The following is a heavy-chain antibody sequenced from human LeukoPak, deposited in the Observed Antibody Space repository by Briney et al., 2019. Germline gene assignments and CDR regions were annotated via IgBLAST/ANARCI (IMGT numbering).Heavy chain of an antibody. V-gene: IGHV1-58*01. CDR3: AVDRAPTDPYKWVDP. Sequence: GASVKVSCKASGFTFSTSSVEWMRQARGQSPEWIGWIVVGSGDTNYAQKFQERVSITREMSTNTAYMELSSLRYEDTAVYYCAVDRAPTDPYKWVDPWGQGTQVIVSS. J-gene: IGHJ5*02. D-gene: IGHD1-1*01. CDR1: GFTFSTSS. CDR2: IVVGSGDT.